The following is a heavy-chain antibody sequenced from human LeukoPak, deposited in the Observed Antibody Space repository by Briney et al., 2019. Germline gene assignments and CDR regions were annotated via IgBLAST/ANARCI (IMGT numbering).Heavy chain of an antibody. D-gene: IGHD1-26*01. Sequence: GGSLRLSCAASGFTFSSYWMHWVRQAPGKGLVWVSRINGDGSSTAYADSVKGRFTISRDNAKNTLYLQMNSLRAEDTAVYYCAKDRSIGTYYTFDHWGQGTLVTVSS. CDR3: AKDRSIGTYYTFDH. CDR2: INGDGSST. J-gene: IGHJ4*02. CDR1: GFTFSSYW. V-gene: IGHV3-74*01.